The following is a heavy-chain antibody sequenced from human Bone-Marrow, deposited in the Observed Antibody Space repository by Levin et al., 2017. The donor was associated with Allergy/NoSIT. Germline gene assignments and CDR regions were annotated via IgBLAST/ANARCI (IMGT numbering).Heavy chain of an antibody. D-gene: IGHD3-3*01. CDR3: AGGSLSTMTQNDY. CDR1: GGSVTSSSYY. CDR2: IYYSGSS. V-gene: IGHV4-61*01. Sequence: RASETLSLTCIVSGGSVTSSSYYWSWIRQPPGKGLEWIGYIYYSGSSNYNPSLKSRVTISVDRSKNQFSLKVTSLTAADTAVYYCAGGSLSTMTQNDYWGQGTLVTVAS. J-gene: IGHJ4*02.